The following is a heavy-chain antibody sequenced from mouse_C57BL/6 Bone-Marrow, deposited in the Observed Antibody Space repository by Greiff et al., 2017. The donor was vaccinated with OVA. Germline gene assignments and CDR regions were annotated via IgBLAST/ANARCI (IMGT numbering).Heavy chain of an antibody. CDR3: ARKGDYDYDGGGFYYAMDY. CDR2: IYPSDSET. D-gene: IGHD2-4*01. Sequence: QVQLKQSGAELVRPGSSVKLSCKASGYTFTSYWMDWVKQRPGQGLEWIGNIYPSDSETHYNQKFKDKATLTVDKSSSTAYMQLSSLTSEDSAVYYCARKGDYDYDGGGFYYAMDYWGQGTSVTVSS. J-gene: IGHJ4*01. CDR1: GYTFTSYW. V-gene: IGHV1-61*01.